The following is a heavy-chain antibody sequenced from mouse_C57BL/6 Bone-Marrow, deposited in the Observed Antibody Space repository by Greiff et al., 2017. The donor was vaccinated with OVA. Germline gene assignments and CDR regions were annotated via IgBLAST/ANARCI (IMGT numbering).Heavy chain of an antibody. V-gene: IGHV5-17*01. CDR2: ISSGSSTI. J-gene: IGHJ2*01. CDR1: GFTFSDYG. D-gene: IGHD2-12*01. Sequence: EVHLVESAGGLVKPGGSLKLSCAASGFTFSDYGMHWVRQAPEKGLEWVAYISSGSSTIYYADTVKGRFTISRDNAKNTLFLQMTSLRSEDTAMYYCARRYAPYYFDYWGQGTTLTVSS. CDR3: ARRYAPYYFDY.